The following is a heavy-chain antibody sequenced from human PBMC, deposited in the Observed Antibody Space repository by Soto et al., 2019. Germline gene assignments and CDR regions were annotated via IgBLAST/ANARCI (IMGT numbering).Heavy chain of an antibody. J-gene: IGHJ6*02. CDR2: ISAYNGNT. CDR3: GGGVLIWVRENSPYYYYGMGG. D-gene: IGHD3-10*01. Sequence: QVQLVQSGAEVKKPGASVKVSCKASGYTFTSYGISWVRQAPGQGLEWMGWISAYNGNTNYAQKLQGRVTMTTDTIKGKDFMELEGPKTEDNAVFYCGGGVLIWVRENSPYYYYGMGGWGQGTTVTVSS. CDR1: GYTFTSYG. V-gene: IGHV1-18*01.